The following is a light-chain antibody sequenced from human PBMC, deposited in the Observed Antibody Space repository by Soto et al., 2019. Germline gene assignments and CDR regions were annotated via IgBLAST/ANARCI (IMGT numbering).Light chain of an antibody. Sequence: SYELTQPPSVSVAPGQTARITCGGNNIGSKSVHGYQQKPGQAPVLVVYDDNDRPSGIPERFSGSNSGNTATLTISRVEAGDEADYYCQVWDSSSYVVFGGGTKLTVL. CDR1: NIGSKS. V-gene: IGLV3-21*02. CDR2: DDN. J-gene: IGLJ2*01. CDR3: QVWDSSSYVV.